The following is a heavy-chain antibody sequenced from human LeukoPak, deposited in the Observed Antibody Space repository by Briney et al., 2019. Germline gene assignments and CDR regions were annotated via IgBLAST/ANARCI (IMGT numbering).Heavy chain of an antibody. J-gene: IGHJ4*02. D-gene: IGHD3-16*01. CDR3: AAEYYDYVIP. V-gene: IGHV1-69*04. Sequence: ASVTVSCKASGGTFSSYAISWVRQAPGQGLEWMGRIIPILGIANYAQKFQGRVTITADKSTSTAYMELSSLRSEDTAVYYCAAEYYDYVIPWGQGTLVTVSS. CDR2: IIPILGIA. CDR1: GGTFSSYA.